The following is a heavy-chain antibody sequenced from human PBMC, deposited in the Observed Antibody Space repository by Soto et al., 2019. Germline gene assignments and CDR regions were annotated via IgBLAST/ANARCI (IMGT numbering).Heavy chain of an antibody. CDR3: ARFLASSPKTSIAVAGLDAFDI. D-gene: IGHD6-19*01. Sequence: GASVKVSCKASGGTSSSYAISWVRQAPGQGLEWMGGIIPIFGTANYAQKFQGRVTITADESTSTAYMELSSLRSEDTAVYYCARFLASSPKTSIAVAGLDAFDIWGQGTMVTVSS. V-gene: IGHV1-69*13. CDR2: IIPIFGTA. CDR1: GGTSSSYA. J-gene: IGHJ3*02.